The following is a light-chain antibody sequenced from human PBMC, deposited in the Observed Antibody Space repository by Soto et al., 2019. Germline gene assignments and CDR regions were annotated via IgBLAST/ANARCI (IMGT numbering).Light chain of an antibody. V-gene: IGKV1-9*01. CDR1: QGISSY. J-gene: IGKJ3*01. Sequence: DIQLTQSPSFLSASVGDRVTITCRASQGISSYLAWYQQKTGKAPKLLFYAASTLQSGVPSRFSGSGSGTEFTLTISSLQPEDFATYYCQQLNTYPLTFGPGTKVDIK. CDR3: QQLNTYPLT. CDR2: AAS.